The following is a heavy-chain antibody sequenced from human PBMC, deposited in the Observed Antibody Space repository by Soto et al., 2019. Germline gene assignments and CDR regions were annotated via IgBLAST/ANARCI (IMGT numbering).Heavy chain of an antibody. V-gene: IGHV1-69*01. D-gene: IGHD2-21*02. J-gene: IGHJ4*02. CDR1: GGTFSSYA. CDR2: IIPIFGTA. CDR3: AREAYCGGDCYSPFDY. Sequence: QVQLVQSGAEVKKPGSSVKVSCKASGGTFSSYAISWVRQAPGQGLEWMGGIIPIFGTANYAQKFQGRVTITADESTSPAYMELSSLRSEDTAVYYCAREAYCGGDCYSPFDYWGQGTLVTVSS.